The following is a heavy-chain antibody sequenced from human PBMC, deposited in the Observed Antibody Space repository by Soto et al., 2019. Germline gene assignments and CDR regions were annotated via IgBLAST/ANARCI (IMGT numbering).Heavy chain of an antibody. Sequence: QVALKESVPVLVKPTETLTLTCTVSGFSLSKVRMGGSWIRQPPGRALEWLAHIFSNDEKSYSTSLQSRLTISKDTSKRQVVLTRTNMDPVDTAKYYCARVEFRAYAMDVWGQGTTFSVSS. CDR3: ARVEFRAYAMDV. D-gene: IGHD3-10*01. CDR2: IFSNDEK. CDR1: GFSLSKVRMG. J-gene: IGHJ6*02. V-gene: IGHV2-26*01.